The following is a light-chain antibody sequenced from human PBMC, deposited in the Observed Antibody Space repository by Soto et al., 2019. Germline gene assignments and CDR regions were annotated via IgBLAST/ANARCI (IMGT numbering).Light chain of an antibody. Sequence: DIQLTQSPSFLSASVGDRVTITCRASQDFNNYLAWYQQKPGEAPKLLMYVASTLQSGVPSRFSGSGSGTEFTLTISSLQPEDIATYYCQQYENLPTFGQGTRLEIK. CDR3: QQYENLPT. CDR1: QDFNNY. J-gene: IGKJ5*01. V-gene: IGKV1-9*01. CDR2: VAS.